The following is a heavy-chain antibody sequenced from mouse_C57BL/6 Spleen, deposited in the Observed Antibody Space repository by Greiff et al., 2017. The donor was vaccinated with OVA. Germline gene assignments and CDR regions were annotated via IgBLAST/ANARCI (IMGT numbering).Heavy chain of an antibody. D-gene: IGHD3-2*02. CDR3: ARSGAPYAMDY. Sequence: VKLMESGAELVRPGASVKLFCKASGYTFTDYYINWVKQRPGQGLEWIARIYPGSGNTYYNEKFKGKATLTAEKSSSTAYMQLSSLTSEDSAVYFCARSGAPYAMDYWGQGTSVTVSS. CDR2: IYPGSGNT. V-gene: IGHV1-76*01. J-gene: IGHJ4*01. CDR1: GYTFTDYY.